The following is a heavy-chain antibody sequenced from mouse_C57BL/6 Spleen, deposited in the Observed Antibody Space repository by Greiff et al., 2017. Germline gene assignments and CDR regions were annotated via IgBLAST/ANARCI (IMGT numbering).Heavy chain of an antibody. D-gene: IGHD2-4*01. CDR3: ARRGDYRYYFDY. Sequence: QVQLQQSGAELARPGASVKLSCKASGYTFTSYGISWVKQRTGQGLEWIGEIYPRSGNTYYNEKFKGKATLTADKSSSTAYMELRSLTSEDSAVYFCARRGDYRYYFDYWGQGTTLTVSS. CDR2: IYPRSGNT. CDR1: GYTFTSYG. V-gene: IGHV1-81*01. J-gene: IGHJ2*01.